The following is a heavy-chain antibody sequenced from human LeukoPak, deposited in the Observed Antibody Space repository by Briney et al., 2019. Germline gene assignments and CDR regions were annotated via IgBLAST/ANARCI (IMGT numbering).Heavy chain of an antibody. CDR3: ARGRSSWSFRYYYYYMDV. Sequence: ASVRVSCKASGYTFTIYGISWGRQAPGQGREWMGWISAYNGNTNYAQKLQGRVTMTRSTSISTAYMELSSLRSEDTAVYYCARGRSSWSFRYYYYYMDVWGKGTTVTISS. CDR1: GYTFTIYG. CDR2: ISAYNGNT. D-gene: IGHD6-13*01. J-gene: IGHJ6*03. V-gene: IGHV1-18*01.